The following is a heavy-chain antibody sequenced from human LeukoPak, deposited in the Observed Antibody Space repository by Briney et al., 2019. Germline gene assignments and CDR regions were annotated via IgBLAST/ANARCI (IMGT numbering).Heavy chain of an antibody. CDR1: GFTFSSYG. CDR2: IRYDGSNK. V-gene: IGHV3-30*02. D-gene: IGHD3-22*01. Sequence: GGSLRLSCAASGFTFSSYGMHWVRQAPGKGLEWVAFIRYDGSNKYYADSVKGRFTISRDNAKNSLYLQMNSLRAEDTAVYYCAKGIVVVITDDAFDIWGQGTMVTVSS. CDR3: AKGIVVVITDDAFDI. J-gene: IGHJ3*02.